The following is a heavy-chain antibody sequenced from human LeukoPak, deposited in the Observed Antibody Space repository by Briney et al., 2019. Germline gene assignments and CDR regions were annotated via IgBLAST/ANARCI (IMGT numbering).Heavy chain of an antibody. D-gene: IGHD3-10*01. V-gene: IGHV3-23*01. CDR2: ISGSGGST. J-gene: IGHJ4*02. Sequence: GGSLRLSCAASGFTFSSYAMSWVRQAPGKGLEWVSAISGSGGSTYYADSVKGRFTVSRDNSKNTLYLQMNSLRAEDTAVYYCAKDILLWFGNDYWGQGTLVTVSS. CDR3: AKDILLWFGNDY. CDR1: GFTFSSYA.